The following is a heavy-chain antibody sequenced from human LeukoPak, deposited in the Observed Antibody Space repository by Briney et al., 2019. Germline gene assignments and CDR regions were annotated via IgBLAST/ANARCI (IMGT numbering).Heavy chain of an antibody. Sequence: PGGSLRLSCAASGFTFDDYGMSWVRQAPGKGLEWVSGIDWNGGSTGYADSVKGRFTISRDNAKNSLYLQMNSLRAEDTALYYCARARVTTGTTRIAFDIWGQGTMVTVSS. J-gene: IGHJ3*02. V-gene: IGHV3-20*04. CDR1: GFTFDDYG. CDR3: ARARVTTGTTRIAFDI. CDR2: IDWNGGST. D-gene: IGHD1-1*01.